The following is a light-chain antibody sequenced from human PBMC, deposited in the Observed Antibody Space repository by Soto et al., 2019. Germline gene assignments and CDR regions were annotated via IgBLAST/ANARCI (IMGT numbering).Light chain of an antibody. CDR3: LQDYNYPVT. CDR1: QGIRND. Sequence: AIQMTQSPSSLSASVGDRVTITCRASQGIRNDLGWYQQKPGTAPKLLIYAASSLQSGVPSRFSGSGSGIDFTLTISSLQPEDFATYYCLQDYNYPVTFGQGTKLEIK. J-gene: IGKJ2*01. V-gene: IGKV1-6*01. CDR2: AAS.